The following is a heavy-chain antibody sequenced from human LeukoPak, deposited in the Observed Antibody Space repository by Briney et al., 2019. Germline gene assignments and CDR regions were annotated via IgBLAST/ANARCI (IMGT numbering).Heavy chain of an antibody. J-gene: IGHJ4*02. Sequence: AASVKVSCTASGYTFTGYYIYWVRQAPGQGLEWMGFINPNTGGTSYAQKFQGRVTMTRDTSISTAYMELSGLRSDDTAVYYCARRYDFWSGYPTAFDYWGQGTLVTVSS. CDR2: INPNTGGT. CDR1: GYTFTGYY. V-gene: IGHV1-2*02. D-gene: IGHD3-3*01. CDR3: ARRYDFWSGYPTAFDY.